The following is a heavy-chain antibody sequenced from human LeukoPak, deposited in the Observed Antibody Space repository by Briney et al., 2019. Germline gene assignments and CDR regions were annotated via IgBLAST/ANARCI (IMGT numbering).Heavy chain of an antibody. Sequence: QPGGSLRLSCAASGFTFSSYWMSWVRQAPGKGLEWVANIKQDGSEKYYVDSVKGRFTISRDNAKNSLYLQMNSLRAEDTAVYYCARRQGSFYYYYYMDVWGKGTTVTVSS. CDR3: ARRQGSFYYYYYMDV. V-gene: IGHV3-7*01. CDR2: IKQDGSEK. D-gene: IGHD1-26*01. J-gene: IGHJ6*03. CDR1: GFTFSSYW.